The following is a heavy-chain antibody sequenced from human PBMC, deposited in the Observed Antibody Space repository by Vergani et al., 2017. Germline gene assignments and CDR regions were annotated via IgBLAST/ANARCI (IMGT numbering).Heavy chain of an antibody. CDR2: VNPEGTNT. J-gene: IGHJ6*03. D-gene: IGHD2-15*01. V-gene: IGHV3-74*01. Sequence: EVQLVESGGGLVQPGGSLRLSCAASGFTFSRHWMHWVRQAPGKGLVWVSRVNPEGTNTPYADSVKGWFTISRDNAKNMMYLQLNSLRDEDTAVYYCARAPGYCSGGSCYSYYYYYMDVWGKGTTVTVSS. CDR3: ARAPGYCSGGSCYSYYYYYMDV. CDR1: GFTFSRHW.